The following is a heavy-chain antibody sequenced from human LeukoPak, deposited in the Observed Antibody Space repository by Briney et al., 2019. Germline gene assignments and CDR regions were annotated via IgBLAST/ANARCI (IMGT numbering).Heavy chain of an antibody. CDR1: GGSISNYY. CDR3: ARHEKSSGWYYDY. J-gene: IGHJ4*02. Sequence: PSETLSLTCTVSGGSISNYYWSWIWQPPGKGLDWIGYIYYSGSTNYNPSLKSRVTISVDTSRNQFSLKLSSVTAADTAVYYCARHEKSSGWYYDYWGQGTLVTVSS. V-gene: IGHV4-59*08. CDR2: IYYSGST. D-gene: IGHD6-19*01.